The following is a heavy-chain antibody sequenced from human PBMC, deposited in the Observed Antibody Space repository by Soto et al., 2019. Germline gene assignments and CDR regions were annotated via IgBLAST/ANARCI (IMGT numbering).Heavy chain of an antibody. CDR3: ARGHHSGSYLERYYYYYGMDV. J-gene: IGHJ6*02. Sequence: ASVNVSCKSSGYIFTSYRINWVRQAPGQRLEWMGWINAGNGNTKYSQKFQGRVTITRDTSASTAYMELSSLRSEDTAVYYCARGHHSGSYLERYYYYYGMDVWGQGTTVTVSS. D-gene: IGHD1-26*01. V-gene: IGHV1-3*01. CDR1: GYIFTSYR. CDR2: INAGNGNT.